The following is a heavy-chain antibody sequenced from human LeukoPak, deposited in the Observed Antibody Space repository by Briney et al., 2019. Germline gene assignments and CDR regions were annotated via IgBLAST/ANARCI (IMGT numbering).Heavy chain of an antibody. V-gene: IGHV1-69*13. CDR3: ARDRGRGVAADAFDI. CDR2: IIPIFGTA. CDR1: GGTFSSYA. J-gene: IGHJ3*02. Sequence: RASVKVSCKASGGTFSSYAISWVRQAPGQGLEWMGGIIPIFGTANYAQKFQGRVTITADESTSTAYMELSSLRSEDTAVYYCARDRGRGVAADAFDIWGQGTMVTVSS. D-gene: IGHD6-19*01.